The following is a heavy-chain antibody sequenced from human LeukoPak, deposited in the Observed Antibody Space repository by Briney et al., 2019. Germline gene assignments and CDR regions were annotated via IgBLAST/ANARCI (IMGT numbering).Heavy chain of an antibody. J-gene: IGHJ4*02. V-gene: IGHV3-30-3*01. CDR3: ARDQDGIAVAGLFDY. CDR2: ISYDGSNK. D-gene: IGHD6-19*01. CDR1: GGSFSGYY. Sequence: LSPTCAVYGGSFSGYYWSWIRQAPGKGLEWVAVISYDGSNKYYADSVKGRFTISRDNSKNTLYLQMNSLRAEDTAVYYCARDQDGIAVAGLFDYWGQGTLVTVSS.